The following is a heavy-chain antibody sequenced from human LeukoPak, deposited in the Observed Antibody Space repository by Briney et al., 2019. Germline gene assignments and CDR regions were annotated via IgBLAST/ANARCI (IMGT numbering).Heavy chain of an antibody. D-gene: IGHD3-10*01. CDR2: IDYAGGST. CDR1: GFTFNNYV. V-gene: IGHV3-23*01. Sequence: GGSLRLSCAASGFTFNNYVMSWVRQAPGRGLEWVSGIDYAGGSTNYADSVQGRFTVSRGNSKNTLYLQMNSLRAEDTAIYYCAATRVCGGVLLRPNCLYFEDWGQGTLVTVSS. J-gene: IGHJ4*02. CDR3: AATRVCGGVLLRPNCLYFED.